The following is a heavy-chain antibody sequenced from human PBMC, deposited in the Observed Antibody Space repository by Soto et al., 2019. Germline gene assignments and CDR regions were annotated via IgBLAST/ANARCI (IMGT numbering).Heavy chain of an antibody. CDR1: GDSISSSY. CDR3: ARGVLEWLLRDSYYYYMDV. Sequence: SETLSLTCTVSGDSISSSYWNWIRQAPGKGLEWIGYTDDTGSTNYNPSLKSRVTLSVDPSNNQYSLKLSSVTAADTAVYYCARGVLEWLLRDSYYYYMDVWGKGITVTVSS. D-gene: IGHD3-3*01. V-gene: IGHV4-59*01. J-gene: IGHJ6*03. CDR2: TDDTGST.